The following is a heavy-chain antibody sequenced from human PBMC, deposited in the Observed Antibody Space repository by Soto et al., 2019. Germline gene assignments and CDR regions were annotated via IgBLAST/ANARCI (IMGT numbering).Heavy chain of an antibody. J-gene: IGHJ5*02. V-gene: IGHV4-34*01. Sequence: SETLSLTCAVYGGYFSGYYWSWIRQPPGKGLEWIGEINHSGSTNYNPSLKSRVTISVDTSKNQFSLKLSSVTAADTAVYYCALRAPALGYCSSTSCNWSNWFDPWGQGTLVTVSS. CDR1: GGYFSGYY. CDR3: ALRAPALGYCSSTSCNWSNWFDP. D-gene: IGHD2-2*01. CDR2: INHSGST.